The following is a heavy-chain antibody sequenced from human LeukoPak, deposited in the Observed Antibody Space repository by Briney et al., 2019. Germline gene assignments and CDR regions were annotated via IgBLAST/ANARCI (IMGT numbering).Heavy chain of an antibody. CDR3: AKDTTPPKAGFDP. V-gene: IGHV3-30*02. CDR1: GFTFSGYG. CDR2: IRYDGSNK. D-gene: IGHD1-14*01. Sequence: GGSLRLSCAASGFTFSGYGMHWVRQAPGKGLEWVAFIRYDGSNKYYADSVKGRFTISRDNSKNTLYLQMSSLRAEDTAVYYCAKDTTPPKAGFDPWGQGTLVTVSS. J-gene: IGHJ5*02.